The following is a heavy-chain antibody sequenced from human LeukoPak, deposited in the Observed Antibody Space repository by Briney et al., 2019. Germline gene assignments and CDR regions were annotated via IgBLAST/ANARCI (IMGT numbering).Heavy chain of an antibody. CDR1: GFTFSRYP. CDR3: AKRETYYYDSSGYWLDY. D-gene: IGHD3-22*01. J-gene: IGHJ4*02. CDR2: LMGSGGST. Sequence: PGGSLRLSCAASGFTFSRYPMSWVPQAPGRGLEWASALMGSGGSTYYADCVKGRFTISRDNSKNTLYLQMNSLRAEDTAVYYCAKRETYYYDSSGYWLDYWGQGTLVTVSS. V-gene: IGHV3-23*01.